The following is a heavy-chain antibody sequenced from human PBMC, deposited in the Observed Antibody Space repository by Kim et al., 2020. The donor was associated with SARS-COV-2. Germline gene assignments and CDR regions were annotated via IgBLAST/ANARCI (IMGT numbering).Heavy chain of an antibody. V-gene: IGHV3-23*01. CDR2: ISGSGGST. CDR3: AKDLWFGELNGCGLAFDY. D-gene: IGHD3-10*01. J-gene: IGHJ4*02. Sequence: GGSLRLSCAASGFTFSSYAMSWVRQAPGKGLEWVSAISGSGGSTYYADSVKGRFTISRDNSKNTLYLQMNSLRAEDTAVYYCAKDLWFGELNGCGLAFDYWGQGTLVTVSS. CDR1: GFTFSSYA.